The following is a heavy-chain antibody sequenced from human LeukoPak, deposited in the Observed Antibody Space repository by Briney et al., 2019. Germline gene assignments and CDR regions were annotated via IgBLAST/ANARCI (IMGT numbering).Heavy chain of an antibody. J-gene: IGHJ6*02. CDR1: EFTFRSYA. CDR3: AKALSRPQYYYYYGMDV. Sequence: GGSLRLSCAASEFTFRSYAMSWVRQAPGKGLEWVSTISGSGDSKYYEDSVKGRFTISRDNSKNTLYLQMNSLRAGDTAVYYCAKALSRPQYYYYYGMDVWGQGTTVTVSS. V-gene: IGHV3-23*01. CDR2: ISGSGDSK. D-gene: IGHD6-6*01.